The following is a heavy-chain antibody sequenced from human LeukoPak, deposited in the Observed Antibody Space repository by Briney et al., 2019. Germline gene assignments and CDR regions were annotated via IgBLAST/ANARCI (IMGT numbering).Heavy chain of an antibody. CDR2: IEGDGSEK. CDR3: AGGSGWLIDY. V-gene: IGHV3-7*03. J-gene: IGHJ4*02. Sequence: GVSLRLSCAASGFTFSSFWMKWVRHTPGKGLEWVANIEGDGSEKNYMDSVKGRFTISRDNAKKALHLQMNSLRAEDTGVYYCAGGSGWLIDYWGQGTLVTVSS. D-gene: IGHD6-19*01. CDR1: GFTFSSFW.